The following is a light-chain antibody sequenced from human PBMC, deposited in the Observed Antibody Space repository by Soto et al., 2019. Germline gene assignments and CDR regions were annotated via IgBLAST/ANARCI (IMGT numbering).Light chain of an antibody. CDR2: GVS. J-gene: IGLJ1*01. CDR1: SSDVGGYDY. CDR3: CSYSDTYTYV. V-gene: IGLV2-11*01. Sequence: QSALTQPRSVSESPGQSVTISCTGTSSDVGGYDYLSWYQQHPGKAPKLLIYGVSERSSGVPDRFSGSKSGSTASLTISGLQAEDEADYYCCSYSDTYTYVFGTGTKLTVL.